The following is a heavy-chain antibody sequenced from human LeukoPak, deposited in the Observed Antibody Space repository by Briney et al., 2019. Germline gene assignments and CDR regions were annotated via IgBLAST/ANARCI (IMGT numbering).Heavy chain of an antibody. D-gene: IGHD4-23*01. J-gene: IGHJ4*02. Sequence: ASVKVSYKASGYTFTSYGISWVRQAPGQGLEWMGWIIAYNGNTNYAQKLQGRVTMTTDTSTSTAYMELRSLRSDDTAVYYCARTEGPGGNSDYWGQGTLVTVSS. CDR2: IIAYNGNT. CDR1: GYTFTSYG. V-gene: IGHV1-18*01. CDR3: ARTEGPGGNSDY.